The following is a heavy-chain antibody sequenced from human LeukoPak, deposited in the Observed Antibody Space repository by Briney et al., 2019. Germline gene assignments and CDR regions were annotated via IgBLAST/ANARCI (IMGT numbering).Heavy chain of an antibody. Sequence: ASVKVSCKASGYTFTSYAINWVRQAPGQGLEWMGWINTKTGNPTYVQGFTGRFVFSLDTSVSTAYLQISSLKTEDTAVYCCARCSSPFCGYWGQGTLVTVSS. D-gene: IGHD6-6*01. J-gene: IGHJ4*02. V-gene: IGHV7-4-1*02. CDR3: ARCSSPFCGY. CDR1: GYTFTSYA. CDR2: INTKTGNP.